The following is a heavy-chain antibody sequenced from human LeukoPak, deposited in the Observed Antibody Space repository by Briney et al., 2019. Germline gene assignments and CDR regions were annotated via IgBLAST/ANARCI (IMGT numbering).Heavy chain of an antibody. CDR3: AKILSASGSYYSGGLDI. Sequence: GGSLRLSCAASGFTFSNAWMSWVRQAPGKGLEWVGRIKSKTDGGTTDYAAPVKGRFTISRDDSKNTLYLQMNSLKTEDTAVYYCAKILSASGSYYSGGLDIWGQGTMVTVSS. V-gene: IGHV3-15*01. D-gene: IGHD1-26*01. CDR1: GFTFSNAW. J-gene: IGHJ3*02. CDR2: IKSKTDGGTT.